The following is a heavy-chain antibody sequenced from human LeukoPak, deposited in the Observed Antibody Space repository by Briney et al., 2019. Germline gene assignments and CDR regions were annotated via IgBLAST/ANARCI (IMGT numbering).Heavy chain of an antibody. J-gene: IGHJ4*02. D-gene: IGHD2-2*01. CDR2: IYTSGST. CDR1: GGSVSSGDYY. V-gene: IGHV4-61*02. Sequence: SQTLSLTCTVSGGSVSSGDYYWTWIRQPAGKGLEWIGRIYTSGSTTYSPSLKSRVTISVDTSKNQFSLKLSSVTAADTAVYYCARDRTSFPPDYWGQGTLVTVSS. CDR3: ARDRTSFPPDY.